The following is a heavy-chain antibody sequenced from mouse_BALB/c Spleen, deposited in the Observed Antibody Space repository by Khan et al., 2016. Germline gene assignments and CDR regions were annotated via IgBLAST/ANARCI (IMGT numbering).Heavy chain of an antibody. V-gene: IGHV5-9-3*01. CDR2: ISNGGDYT. CDR3: ARQGGMALDY. Sequence: EVQLVESGGGLMRPGGSLKLSCAASGFTFSSYAMSWVRQTPEKRLEWVATISNGGDYTYYPDNMKGRFTISRDNVKNTLYLQMSSLRSEDTAMYDCARQGGMALDYWGQGSTLTVSS. CDR1: GFTFSSYA. J-gene: IGHJ2*01. D-gene: IGHD2-10*02.